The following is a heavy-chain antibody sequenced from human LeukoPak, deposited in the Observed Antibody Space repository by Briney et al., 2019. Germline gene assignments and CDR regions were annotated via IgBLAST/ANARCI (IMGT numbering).Heavy chain of an antibody. CDR2: ISWSSGNI. CDR3: ARDAWRRAFNYGMDV. Sequence: GGSLRLSCAASGFTFDDYAMHWVRRAPGKGLERVAGISWSSGNIGYADSVKGRFTISRDNAESSLHLQMNSLRIEDTALYFCARDAWRRAFNYGMDVWGQGTTVAVSS. D-gene: IGHD5-12*01. CDR1: GFTFDDYA. V-gene: IGHV3-9*01. J-gene: IGHJ6*02.